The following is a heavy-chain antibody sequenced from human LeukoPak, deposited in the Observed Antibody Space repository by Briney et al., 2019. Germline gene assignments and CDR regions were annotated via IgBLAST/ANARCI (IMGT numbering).Heavy chain of an antibody. CDR2: INNDGSST. CDR1: GFTFSNYW. CDR3: AKYGRYGSNLFDY. V-gene: IGHV3-74*01. Sequence: GGSLRLSCVASGFTFSNYWMHWVRQAPGKGLVWVSLINNDGSSTNYADSVKGRFTISRDNSKNTLYLQMNSLRAEDTAVYYCAKYGRYGSNLFDYWGQGTLVTVSS. D-gene: IGHD3-10*01. J-gene: IGHJ4*02.